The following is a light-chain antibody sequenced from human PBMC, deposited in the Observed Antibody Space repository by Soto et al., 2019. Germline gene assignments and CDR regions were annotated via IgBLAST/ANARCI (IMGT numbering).Light chain of an antibody. CDR1: NSNIASNT. V-gene: IGLV1-44*01. J-gene: IGLJ1*01. CDR2: YNN. Sequence: QSVLTQPPSASETPGQTVSISCSGSNSNIASNTVNWYQHLPGTAPKLLIYYNNQRPSGVPDRFSGSKSGTSASLAISGLQYEDESDYYCAAWDDTLKRDVFGTGTKLTVL. CDR3: AAWDDTLKRDV.